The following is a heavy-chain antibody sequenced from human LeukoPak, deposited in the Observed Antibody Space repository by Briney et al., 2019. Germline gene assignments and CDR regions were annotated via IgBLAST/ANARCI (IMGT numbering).Heavy chain of an antibody. J-gene: IGHJ6*02. D-gene: IGHD3-16*01. CDR1: GFIFRSYS. CDR3: ARGGGLDV. Sequence: GGSLRLSCTASGFIFRSYSMNWVRQAPGKGLEWLSYISSSGTPIHYADSVKGRFIISRDNAKNSLYLQMSNLRAEDTAVYFCARGGGLDVWGQGATVTVSS. CDR2: ISSSGTPI. V-gene: IGHV3-48*04.